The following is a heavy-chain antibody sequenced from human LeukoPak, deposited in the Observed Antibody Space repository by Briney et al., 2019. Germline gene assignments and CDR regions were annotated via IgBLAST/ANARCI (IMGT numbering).Heavy chain of an antibody. CDR3: ARLFDGAVAGTDDY. Sequence: ASVKVSCKASGYTFTGCYMHWVRQAPGQGLEWMGWINPNSGGTNYAQKFQGRVTMTRDASISTAYMELSRLRSDDTAVYYCARLFDGAVAGTDDYWGQGTLVTVSS. CDR2: INPNSGGT. V-gene: IGHV1-2*02. D-gene: IGHD6-19*01. CDR1: GYTFTGCY. J-gene: IGHJ4*02.